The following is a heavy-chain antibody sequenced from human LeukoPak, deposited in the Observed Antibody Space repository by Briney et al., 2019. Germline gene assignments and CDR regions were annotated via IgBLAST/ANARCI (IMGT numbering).Heavy chain of an antibody. Sequence: GGSLRLSCAVSRFTFSDYWMRWVRQAPGKGLEWVAAINKDGSEKQYVGSVKGRFTISRDNAKNSLYLQMNSLRAEDTAVYYCARDPTVVTPGYWGQGTLVTVSS. V-gene: IGHV3-7*01. CDR1: RFTFSDYW. CDR2: INKDGSEK. D-gene: IGHD4-23*01. J-gene: IGHJ4*02. CDR3: ARDPTVVTPGY.